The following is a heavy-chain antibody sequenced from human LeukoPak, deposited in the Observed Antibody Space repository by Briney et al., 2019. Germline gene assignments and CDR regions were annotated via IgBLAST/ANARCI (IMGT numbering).Heavy chain of an antibody. V-gene: IGHV3-11*01. J-gene: IGHJ4*02. CDR2: ISNKGSSSTT. CDR1: GFIFSDYY. CDR3: AKDILAAGLFFDY. D-gene: IGHD6-13*01. Sequence: GGSLRLSCAASGFIFSDYYMGWVRQAPGKGLEWVSYISNKGSSSTTYYADSVKGRFTISRDDAQNSLYLQMNSLRADDTAVYYCAKDILAAGLFFDYWGQGILVTVYS.